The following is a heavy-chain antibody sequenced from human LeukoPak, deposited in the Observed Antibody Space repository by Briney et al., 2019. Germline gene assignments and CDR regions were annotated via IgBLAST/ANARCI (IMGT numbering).Heavy chain of an antibody. Sequence: PGGSLRLSCAASGFTFSSYSMNWVRQAPGKGLEWVSSVSSNSSYIYYADSVKGRFTISRDNAKNSLYLQMNSLRAEDTAVYYCARDWAHYGDYVPLDYWGQGTLVTVSS. J-gene: IGHJ4*02. D-gene: IGHD4-17*01. CDR1: GFTFSSYS. CDR2: VSSNSSYI. CDR3: ARDWAHYGDYVPLDY. V-gene: IGHV3-21*01.